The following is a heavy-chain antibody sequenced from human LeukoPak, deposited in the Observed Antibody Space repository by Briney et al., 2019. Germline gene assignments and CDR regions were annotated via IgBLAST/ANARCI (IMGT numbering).Heavy chain of an antibody. CDR1: GLTFTSYT. Sequence: GGSLRLSCEASGLTFTSYTMNWVRQAPGEGLEWVSGITTRGADTYYADSVRGRFTISRDISKNTLYLQMNSLRAGDTALYYCAARRPYYGLDVWGQGTTVTVSS. J-gene: IGHJ6*02. CDR2: ITTRGADT. CDR3: AARRPYYGLDV. V-gene: IGHV3-23*01.